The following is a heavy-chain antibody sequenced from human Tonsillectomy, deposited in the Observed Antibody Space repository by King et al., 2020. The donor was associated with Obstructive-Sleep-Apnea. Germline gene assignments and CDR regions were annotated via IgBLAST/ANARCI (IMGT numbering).Heavy chain of an antibody. Sequence: VQLVESGGGLVKPGGSLRLSCAASGFTFSSYSMNWVRQAPGKGLEGVSSISSSSSYIYYADSVKGRFTISRDNAKNSLYLQMNSLRAEDTAVYYCARDEAVAAAGAYYYGMDVWGQGTTVTVSS. CDR1: GFTFSSYS. V-gene: IGHV3-21*01. D-gene: IGHD6-13*01. CDR2: ISSSSSYI. CDR3: ARDEAVAAAGAYYYGMDV. J-gene: IGHJ6*02.